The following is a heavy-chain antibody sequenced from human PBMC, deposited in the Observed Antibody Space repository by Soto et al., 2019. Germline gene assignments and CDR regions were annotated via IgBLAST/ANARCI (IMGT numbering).Heavy chain of an antibody. J-gene: IGHJ4*02. D-gene: IGHD3-10*01. CDR1: GGTFNSYG. CDR3: ARVRVIRGVIPSHFGI. Sequence: SVKVSCKASGGTFNSYGISWVRQAPGQGLDWMGVIIPLYGTVNYAQKFQGRVSITADKSTSTAYMDLNSLRSDDTAVYYCARVRVIRGVIPSHFGIWGQGTQVTVSS. CDR2: IIPLYGTV. V-gene: IGHV1-69*06.